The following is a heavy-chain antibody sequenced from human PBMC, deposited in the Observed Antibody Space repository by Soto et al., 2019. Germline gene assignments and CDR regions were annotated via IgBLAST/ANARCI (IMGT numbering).Heavy chain of an antibody. Sequence: EVQLLESGGGSVQPGGSLRLSCAVSGFTFSSYAMTWVRQAPGKGLEWVSTISAGGDRAFYADSVKGRFTISRDNSKSTLFLQMNSLRAEDTAVYYCAKNRGSGSPYYYDMDVWGQGTTVTVS. J-gene: IGHJ6*02. V-gene: IGHV3-23*01. D-gene: IGHD3-10*01. CDR2: ISAGGDRA. CDR1: GFTFSSYA. CDR3: AKNRGSGSPYYYDMDV.